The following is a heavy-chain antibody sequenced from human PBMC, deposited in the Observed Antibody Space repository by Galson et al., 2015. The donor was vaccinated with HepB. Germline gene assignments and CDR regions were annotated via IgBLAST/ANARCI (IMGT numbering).Heavy chain of an antibody. CDR2: ISSSSNYI. CDR1: GFTFSSYS. V-gene: IGHV3-21*01. D-gene: IGHD3-22*01. Sequence: SLRLSCAASGFTFSSYSMNWVRQAPGKGLEWVSSISSSSNYIYYADSVKGRFTISRDNAKNSLYLQMNSLRAEDTAVYYCASQTYYYDSSGYYPDYWGQGTLVTVSS. CDR3: ASQTYYYDSSGYYPDY. J-gene: IGHJ4*02.